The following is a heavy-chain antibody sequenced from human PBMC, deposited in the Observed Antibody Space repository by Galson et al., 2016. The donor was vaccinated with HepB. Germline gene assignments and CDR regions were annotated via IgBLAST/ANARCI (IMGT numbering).Heavy chain of an antibody. CDR1: GGSISSRDSY. CDR2: VYYSGST. CDR3: ARDVRLLSEYVDYYGMDV. J-gene: IGHJ6*02. V-gene: IGHV4-39*07. D-gene: IGHD3-10*01. Sequence: TLSLTCTVSGGSISSRDSYWGWLRQPPGKGLEWIGTVYYSGSTFFNPSLKSRVTISIDKSTNQLSLKLSSVTAADTAIYYCARDVRLLSEYVDYYGMDVWGQGTTVIVSS.